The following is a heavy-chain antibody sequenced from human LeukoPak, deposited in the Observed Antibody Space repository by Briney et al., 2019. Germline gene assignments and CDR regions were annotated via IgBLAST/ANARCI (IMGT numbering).Heavy chain of an antibody. D-gene: IGHD3-9*01. V-gene: IGHV3-53*01. J-gene: IGHJ4*02. Sequence: GGSLRLSCAASGFTVSSNYMSWVRQAPGKGLEWVSVIYSGGSTYYADSVKGRFTISRDNAKNSLYLQMNSLRDEDSAVYFCARLGSGYCQDYWGQGTLVTVSS. CDR3: ARLGSGYCQDY. CDR1: GFTVSSNY. CDR2: IYSGGST.